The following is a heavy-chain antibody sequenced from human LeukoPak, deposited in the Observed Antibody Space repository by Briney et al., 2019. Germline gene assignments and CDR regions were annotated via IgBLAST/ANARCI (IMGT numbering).Heavy chain of an antibody. CDR3: AKDLRITGTLRGVFDI. J-gene: IGHJ3*02. D-gene: IGHD1-20*01. CDR2: IRYDGSNK. V-gene: IGHV3-30*02. CDR1: GFTFSSYA. Sequence: GGSLRLSCAASGFTFSSYAMSWVRQAPGKGLEWVAFIRYDGSNKYYADSVKGRFTISRDNSKNTLYLQMNSLRAEDTAVYYCAKDLRITGTLRGVFDIWGQGTMVTVSS.